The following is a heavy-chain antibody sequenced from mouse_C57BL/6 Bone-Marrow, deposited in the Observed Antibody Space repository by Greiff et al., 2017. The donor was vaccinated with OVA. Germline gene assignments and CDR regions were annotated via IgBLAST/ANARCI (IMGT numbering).Heavy chain of an antibody. V-gene: IGHV5-12*01. CDR2: ISNGGGST. D-gene: IGHD1-1*01. Sequence: EVQLVESGGGLVQPGGSLKLSCAASGFTFSDYYMYWVRQTPEKRLEWVAYISNGGGSTYYPDTVKGRFTISRDNAKNTLYLQMSRLKSEDTAMYYCARHDYCGYAMDYWGQGTSVTVSS. CDR1: GFTFSDYY. J-gene: IGHJ4*01. CDR3: ARHDYCGYAMDY.